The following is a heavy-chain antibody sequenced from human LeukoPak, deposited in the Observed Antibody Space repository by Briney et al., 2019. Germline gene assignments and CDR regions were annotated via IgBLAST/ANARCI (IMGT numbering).Heavy chain of an antibody. D-gene: IGHD3-22*01. J-gene: IGHJ4*02. Sequence: SVKVSCKAPGGTFSSYAISWVRQAPGQGLEWMGGIIPIFGTADYAQKFKGRVTITADESTSTAYMELSSLRSEDTAVYYCARGGYYYDSSGYYYWGQGTLVTVSS. CDR2: IIPIFGTA. V-gene: IGHV1-69*13. CDR1: GGTFSSYA. CDR3: ARGGYYYDSSGYYY.